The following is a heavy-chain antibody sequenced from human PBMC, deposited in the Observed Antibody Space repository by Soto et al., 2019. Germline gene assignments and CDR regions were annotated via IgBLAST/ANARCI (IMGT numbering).Heavy chain of an antibody. Sequence: QVQLEQSGAEVKKPGASVKVSCKASGYTVTSYGFSWVRQAPGQGLEWMGWISAYNGNTNYAQKLQGRVTMTTDTSTSTGYKELRSLGSDDPAVYYWGREGFEAWLIHWGPGTLVTVSS. D-gene: IGHD3-16*01. CDR1: GYTVTSYG. J-gene: IGHJ4*02. CDR3: GREGFEAWLIH. CDR2: ISAYNGNT. V-gene: IGHV1-18*01.